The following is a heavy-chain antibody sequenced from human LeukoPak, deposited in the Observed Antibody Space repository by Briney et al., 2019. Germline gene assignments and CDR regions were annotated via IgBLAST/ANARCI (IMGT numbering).Heavy chain of an antibody. V-gene: IGHV1-69*06. Sequence: SVKVSCKASGGTFSSYAISWVRQAPGQGLEWMGGIIPIFGTANYAQKFQGRVTITADKSTSTAYMELSSLRSEDTAVYYCARSDSYGYGDPLDYWGQGTLVTVSS. CDR1: GGTFSSYA. CDR3: ARSDSYGYGDPLDY. D-gene: IGHD5-18*01. J-gene: IGHJ4*02. CDR2: IIPIFGTA.